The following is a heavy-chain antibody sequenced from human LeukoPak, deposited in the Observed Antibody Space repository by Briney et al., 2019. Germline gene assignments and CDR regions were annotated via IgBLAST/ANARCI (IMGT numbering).Heavy chain of an antibody. Sequence: GGSRRLSCAASGFTLSGYSMNWVRQAPGKGLEWVSSISSSSTYRYYADSVKGRFTISRDNAKTSLYLKMNSLRAEDTAVYYCARDPWGSSSYWGQGILVTVSS. J-gene: IGHJ4*02. CDR3: ARDPWGSSSY. D-gene: IGHD6-6*01. V-gene: IGHV3-21*01. CDR2: ISSSSTYR. CDR1: GFTLSGYS.